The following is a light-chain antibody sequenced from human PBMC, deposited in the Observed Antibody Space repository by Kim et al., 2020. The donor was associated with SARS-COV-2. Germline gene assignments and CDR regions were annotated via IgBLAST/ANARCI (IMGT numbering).Light chain of an antibody. J-gene: IGLJ1*01. CDR2: DVS. CDR1: SSDVGGYNY. V-gene: IGLV2-14*04. CDR3: SSCTISSTYV. Sequence: GQSITISCTGTSSDVGGYNYVSWYQQYPGKAPKLMIYDVSKRPSGVSDRFSGSKSGNTASLTISGLQAEDEADYYCSSCTISSTYVFGTGTKVTVL.